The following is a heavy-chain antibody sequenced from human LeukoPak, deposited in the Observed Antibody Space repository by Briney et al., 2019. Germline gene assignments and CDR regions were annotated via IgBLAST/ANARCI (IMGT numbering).Heavy chain of an antibody. D-gene: IGHD6-19*01. V-gene: IGHV3-23*01. Sequence: PGGSLRLSCAASGFSFSSSGMSWIRQAPGKGLEWVSAISGSGGSTYYADSVKGRFTISRDNSKNTLYLQMNSLRAEDTAVYYCAQAYSSGWYGNYWGQGTLVTVSS. CDR2: ISGSGGST. CDR3: AQAYSSGWYGNY. J-gene: IGHJ4*02. CDR1: GFSFSSSG.